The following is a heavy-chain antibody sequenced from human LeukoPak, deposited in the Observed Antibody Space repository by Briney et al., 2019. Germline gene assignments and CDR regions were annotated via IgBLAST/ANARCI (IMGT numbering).Heavy chain of an antibody. Sequence: ASVKVSCKASGYTFTSYGISWVRQAPGQGLEWMGWISAYNGNTNYAQKFQGRVTMTTDTSTSTAYMELRSLRSDDTAVYYCAREPYLYYGSGSYFVDYWGQGTLVTVSS. V-gene: IGHV1-18*01. CDR2: ISAYNGNT. D-gene: IGHD3-10*01. J-gene: IGHJ4*02. CDR1: GYTFTSYG. CDR3: AREPYLYYGSGSYFVDY.